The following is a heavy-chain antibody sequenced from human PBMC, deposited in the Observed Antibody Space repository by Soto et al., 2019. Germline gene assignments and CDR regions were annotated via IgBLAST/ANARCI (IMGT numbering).Heavy chain of an antibody. CDR1: GGSFSGYY. CDR2: INHSGSA. J-gene: IGHJ6*02. V-gene: IGHV4-34*01. CDR3: ARDRKARGYSYGYDYYYGMDV. D-gene: IGHD5-18*01. Sequence: SETLSLTCAVYGGSFSGYYWSWIRQPPGKGLEWIGKINHSGSANYNPSLKSRVTISADTSKNQFSLKLSSVTAADTAVFYCARDRKARGYSYGYDYYYGMDVWGQGNTVT.